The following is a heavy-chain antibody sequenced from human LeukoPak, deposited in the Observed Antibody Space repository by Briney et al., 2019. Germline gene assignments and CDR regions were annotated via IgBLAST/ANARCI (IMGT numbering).Heavy chain of an antibody. CDR1: GGSISSYS. V-gene: IGHV4-4*07. Sequence: KASETLSLTCTVSGGSISSYSWSWIRQPAGKGLEWIGRVYISGSTNYNPSLKSRVTMSVDTSKNQFSLKLSSVTAADTAVYYCARSRDGYNSVDYWGQGTLVTVSS. CDR3: ARSRDGYNSVDY. CDR2: VYISGST. D-gene: IGHD5-24*01. J-gene: IGHJ4*02.